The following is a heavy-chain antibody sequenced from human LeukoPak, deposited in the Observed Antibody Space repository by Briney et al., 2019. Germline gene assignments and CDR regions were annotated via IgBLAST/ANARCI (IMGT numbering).Heavy chain of an antibody. CDR3: ASLNSVVVAASPFDY. CDR2: INPNSGGT. D-gene: IGHD2-15*01. V-gene: IGHV1-2*02. Sequence: EASVKVSCKASGYTFTGYYMHWVRQAPGQGLEWVGWINPNSGGTNYAQKFQGRVTMTRDTSISTAYMELSRLRSDDTAVYYCASLNSVVVAASPFDYWGQGTLVTVSS. CDR1: GYTFTGYY. J-gene: IGHJ4*02.